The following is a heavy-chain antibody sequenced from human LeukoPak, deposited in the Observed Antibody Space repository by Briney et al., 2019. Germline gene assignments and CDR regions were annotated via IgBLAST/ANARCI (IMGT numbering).Heavy chain of an antibody. D-gene: IGHD3-3*01. CDR3: ARRYDFWSGYPPPLDY. J-gene: IGHJ4*02. CDR2: INPSRNT. CDR1: GGSFSGYY. Sequence: PSETLSLTCAVYGGSFSGYYWSWIRQPPGKGLEWIGQINPSRNTNYNPSLKSRVTISVDTSKKQFSLKLSSVTAADTAVYYCARRYDFWSGYPPPLDYWGQGTLVTVSS. V-gene: IGHV4-34*01.